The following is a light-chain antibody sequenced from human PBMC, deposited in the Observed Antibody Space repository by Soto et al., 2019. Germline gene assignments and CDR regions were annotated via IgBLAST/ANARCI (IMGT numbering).Light chain of an antibody. J-gene: IGKJ4*01. CDR1: QGISSW. CDR2: AAS. Sequence: DIQMTQSPSSVSASVGDRVTITCRASQGISSWLAWYQQTPGKAPKLLIYAASNLHSGVPSRFSGTGSGTDFSLTSSRLTPEDVAAYYCQQTNNFPLTFGGGTKVEIK. CDR3: QQTNNFPLT. V-gene: IGKV1-12*01.